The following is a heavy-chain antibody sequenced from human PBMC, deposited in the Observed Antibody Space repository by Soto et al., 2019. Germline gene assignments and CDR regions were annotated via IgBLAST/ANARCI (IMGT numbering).Heavy chain of an antibody. Sequence: QSGGSLRLSCAASGFTFSSYAMSWVRQAPGKGLEWVSAISGSGGSTYYADSVKGRFTISRDNSKNTLYLQMNSLRTEDTAVYYCAKDDIVVVPAAIIEYYYYYGMDVRDQGTTVRISS. CDR2: ISGSGGST. CDR1: GFTFSSYA. J-gene: IGHJ6*02. V-gene: IGHV3-23*01. CDR3: AKDDIVVVPAAIIEYYYYYGMDV. D-gene: IGHD2-2*02.